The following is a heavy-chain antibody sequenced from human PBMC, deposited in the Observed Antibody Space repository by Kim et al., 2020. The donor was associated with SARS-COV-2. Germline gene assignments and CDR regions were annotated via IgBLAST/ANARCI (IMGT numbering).Heavy chain of an antibody. V-gene: IGHV4-59*08. Sequence: NPSLKSRVTISVDRSKNQFSLKLSSVTAADTAVYYCARHLRASTGSFDYWGQGTLVTVSS. D-gene: IGHD3-10*01. CDR3: ARHLRASTGSFDY. J-gene: IGHJ4*02.